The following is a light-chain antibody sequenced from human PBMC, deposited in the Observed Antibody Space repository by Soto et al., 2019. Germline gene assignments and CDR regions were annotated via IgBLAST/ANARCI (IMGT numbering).Light chain of an antibody. Sequence: LTQPASVSGSPGQSITISCTGTSSDVGGYNHVSWYQQYPGKAPKLMIYDVSNRPSGVSNRFSGSKSGNTASLTISGLQAEDEADYYCSSYTISNTLVFGSGTKVTVL. J-gene: IGLJ1*01. CDR3: SSYTISNTLV. V-gene: IGLV2-14*01. CDR2: DVS. CDR1: SSDVGGYNH.